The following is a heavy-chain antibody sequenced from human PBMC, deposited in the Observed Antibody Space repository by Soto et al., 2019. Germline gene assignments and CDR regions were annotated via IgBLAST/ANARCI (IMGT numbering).Heavy chain of an antibody. V-gene: IGHV4-34*01. D-gene: IGHD1-26*01. J-gene: IGHJ4*02. CDR3: ARFLGSAEDY. Sequence: SETLSLTCAVYGGSFSGYYWSWIRQPPGKGLEWIGEINHSGSTNYNPSLKSRVTISVDTSKNQFSLKLSSVTAADTAVYYCARFLGSAEDYWGQGTLVTSPQ. CDR1: GGSFSGYY. CDR2: INHSGST.